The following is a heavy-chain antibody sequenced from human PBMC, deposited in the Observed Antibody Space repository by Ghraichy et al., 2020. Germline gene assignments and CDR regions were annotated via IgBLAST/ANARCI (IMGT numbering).Heavy chain of an antibody. CDR3: ARDEGSRYYYMDV. Sequence: GGSLRLSCAASGFTFSSYAMHWVRQAPGKGLEWVAVISYDGSNKYYADSVKGRFTISRDNSKNTLYLQMNSLRAEDTAVYYCARDEGSRYYYMDVWGKGTTVTVSS. CDR1: GFTFSSYA. V-gene: IGHV3-30*04. J-gene: IGHJ6*03. CDR2: ISYDGSNK.